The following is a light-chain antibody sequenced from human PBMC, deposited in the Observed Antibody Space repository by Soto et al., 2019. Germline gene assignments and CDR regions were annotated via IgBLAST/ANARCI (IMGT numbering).Light chain of an antibody. CDR3: QQYNSYSLT. CDR1: QSVSSN. J-gene: IGKJ4*01. CDR2: GAS. V-gene: IGKV3-15*01. Sequence: EIVVTHSPATLSVSAAERATLSCSASQSVSSNLAWYQQKPGQAPRLLIYGASTRATGIPARFSGSGSGTEFTLTISSLQPDDFATYYCQQYNSYSLTFGGGTKVDIK.